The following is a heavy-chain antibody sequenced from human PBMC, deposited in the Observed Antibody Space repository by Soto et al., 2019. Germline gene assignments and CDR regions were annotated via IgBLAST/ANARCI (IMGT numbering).Heavy chain of an antibody. CDR2: ISGSGGSGRG. Sequence: EVQLLESGGGLVQPGGSLRLSCVGSGFSFMKYAMNWVRQAPGKVLEWVSGISGSGGSGRGYYADPVKGRFTISRDNSKNTLYLEMNSLRAEDTDVYYWAKDLDDYSSAIYFWCQGNLVTVSS. CDR3: AKDLDDYSSAIYF. V-gene: IGHV3-23*01. J-gene: IGHJ4*02. D-gene: IGHD4-4*01. CDR1: GFSFMKYA.